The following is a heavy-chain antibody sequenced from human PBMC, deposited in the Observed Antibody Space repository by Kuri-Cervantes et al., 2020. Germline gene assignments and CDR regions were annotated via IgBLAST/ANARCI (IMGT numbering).Heavy chain of an antibody. V-gene: IGHV4-61*02. CDR2: IYTSGST. J-gene: IGHJ4*02. D-gene: IGHD3-16*02. CDR3: AEGFGGVIVGPFGY. CDR1: GGSISSGSYY. Sequence: LRLSCTVSGGSISSGSYYWSWIRQPAGKGLEWIGRIYTSGSTNYNPSLKSRVTISVDTSKNQFSLKLSSVTAADTAVYYCAEGFGGVIVGPFGYWGQGTLVTVSS.